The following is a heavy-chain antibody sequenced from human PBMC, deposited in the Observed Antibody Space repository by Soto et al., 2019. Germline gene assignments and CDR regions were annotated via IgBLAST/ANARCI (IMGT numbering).Heavy chain of an antibody. CDR2: IYYSGST. Sequence: AETLSLTCTASGFSISSSTFYWGRLRQPPGKGLEWIGSIYYSGSTYYNPSLKSRVTISVDTSKNQFSLKLSSVTAADKAVYYCARLEGNWNDIYYYYGMDVWGQGTTVTVSS. J-gene: IGHJ6*02. CDR3: ARLEGNWNDIYYYYGMDV. CDR1: GFSISSSTFY. D-gene: IGHD1-1*01. V-gene: IGHV4-39*01.